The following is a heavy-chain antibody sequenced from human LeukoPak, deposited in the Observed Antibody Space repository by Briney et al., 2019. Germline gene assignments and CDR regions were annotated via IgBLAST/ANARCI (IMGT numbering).Heavy chain of an antibody. Sequence: GASVKVSCKASGYTFTSYYMHWVRQAPGQGLEWMGIINPSGGSTSYAQKFQGRVTMTGDMSTSTVYMELSSLRSEDTAVYYCARKSNGGYDSDYWGQGTLVTVFS. D-gene: IGHD5-12*01. V-gene: IGHV1-46*01. CDR3: ARKSNGGYDSDY. CDR2: INPSGGST. J-gene: IGHJ4*02. CDR1: GYTFTSYY.